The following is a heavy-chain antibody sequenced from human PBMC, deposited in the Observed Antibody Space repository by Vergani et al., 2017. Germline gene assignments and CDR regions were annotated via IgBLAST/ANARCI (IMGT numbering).Heavy chain of an antibody. CDR1: GYSIGSGFY. V-gene: IGHV4-38-2*01. Sequence: QVRLEESGPGLVKPSETLSLTCSVSGYSIGSGFYWAWIRQSPGEGLQWLTSIHNRGKTYHNPSLKSRVSVSLDTSKNRFSLTLPSVTATDTAVYYCARSQGDYWYFDLWGPGSLVTVSS. D-gene: IGHD2-21*01. CDR3: ARSQGDYWYFDL. CDR2: IHNRGKT. J-gene: IGHJ2*01.